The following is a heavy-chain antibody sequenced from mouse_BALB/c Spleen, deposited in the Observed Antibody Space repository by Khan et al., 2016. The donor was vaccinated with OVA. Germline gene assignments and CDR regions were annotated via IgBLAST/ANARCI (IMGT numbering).Heavy chain of an antibody. CDR3: AGRGDI. J-gene: IGHJ2*01. CDR1: GFSLTSYC. Sequence: QVQLQESGPGLVAPSPSLSITCTVSGFSLTSYCVHWVRQPPGKGLEWMGVIWAGGGTNYNSALMSRLSTITENSTSQVFLKMISLQTDDTAKYYCAGRGDIWGQGTTLTVSS. D-gene: IGHD1-3*01. V-gene: IGHV2-9*02. CDR2: IWAGGGT.